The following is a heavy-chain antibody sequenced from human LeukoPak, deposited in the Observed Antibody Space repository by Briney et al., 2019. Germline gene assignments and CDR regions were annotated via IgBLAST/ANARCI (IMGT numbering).Heavy chain of an antibody. D-gene: IGHD2-15*01. CDR3: ATSRYCSGGSCYYYYGMDV. J-gene: IGHJ6*02. V-gene: IGHV1-8*01. Sequence: ASVKVSCKASGYTFTSYDINWVRQATGQGLEWMGWMNPNSGNTGYAQKFQGRVTMTEDTSTDTAYMELSSLRSEDTAVYYCATSRYCSGGSCYYYYGMDVWGQGTTVTVSS. CDR1: GYTFTSYD. CDR2: MNPNSGNT.